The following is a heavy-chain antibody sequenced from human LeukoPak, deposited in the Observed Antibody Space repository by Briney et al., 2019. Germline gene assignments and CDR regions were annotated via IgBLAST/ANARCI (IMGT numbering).Heavy chain of an antibody. D-gene: IGHD1/OR15-1a*01. CDR3: ARLPLIATTRGGFDP. Sequence: SGTLSLTCTVSGGSISGDYWSWVRQPPGKRLEWIGYIYDTGATNYNPSLKSRFTISIDTSKNQFSLNLSSVTAADTAVYYCARLPLIATTRGGFDPWGQGTLVTVSS. CDR2: IYDTGAT. CDR1: GGSISGDY. V-gene: IGHV4-59*08. J-gene: IGHJ5*02.